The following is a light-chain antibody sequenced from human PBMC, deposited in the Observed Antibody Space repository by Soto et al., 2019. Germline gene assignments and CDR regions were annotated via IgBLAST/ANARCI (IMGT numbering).Light chain of an antibody. J-gene: IGLJ2*01. V-gene: IGLV1-44*01. Sequence: QSVLTQPPSASGTPGQRVTISCSGSRSNIGQSAVSWYQQLPGAAPKLLIFSNNERPSGVPDRFSGSRSGTSASLAISGLRSDDEADYYCATWDDDLYTPIIGGGTKLTVL. CDR1: RSNIGQSA. CDR3: ATWDDDLYTPI. CDR2: SNN.